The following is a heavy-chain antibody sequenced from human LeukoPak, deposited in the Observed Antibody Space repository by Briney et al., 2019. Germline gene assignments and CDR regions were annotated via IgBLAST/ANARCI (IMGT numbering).Heavy chain of an antibody. D-gene: IGHD3-10*01. CDR3: VRASGSFDY. CDR2: IWSDGSNK. CDR1: GFTFSDYG. J-gene: IGHJ4*02. Sequence: GGSLRLSWVASGFTFSDYGIHWVRRAPGKGLEWVAVIWSDGSNKYYADSVKGRFTISRDNSKKTLYLQMNSLRVEDTAVYYCVRASGSFDYWGQGTLVTVSS. V-gene: IGHV3-33*01.